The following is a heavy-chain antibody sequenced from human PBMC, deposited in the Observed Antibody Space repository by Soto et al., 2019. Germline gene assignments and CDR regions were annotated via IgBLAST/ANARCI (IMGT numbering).Heavy chain of an antibody. D-gene: IGHD2-15*01. V-gene: IGHV4-34*01. CDR2: INHSGST. CDR3: SRVVTSWFDP. Sequence: QVQLQQWGAGLLKPSETLSLTCAVYGGSFSGYYWSWIRQPPGKGLEWLGEINHSGSTNYNPSLKSRVTISVDTSKNQFSLKLSSVTAADTAVYYCSRVVTSWFDPWGQGTLVTVSS. J-gene: IGHJ5*02. CDR1: GGSFSGYY.